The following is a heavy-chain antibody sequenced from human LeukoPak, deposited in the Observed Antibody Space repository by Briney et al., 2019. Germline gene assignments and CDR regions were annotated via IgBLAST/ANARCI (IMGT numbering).Heavy chain of an antibody. Sequence: SETLSLTCTVSGGSISSYYWSWIRQPPGKGLEWIGYIYYSGSTNYNPSLKSRVTISVDTSKNQFSLKLSSVTAADTAVYYCARVGPLNYDFWSGYLNWFDPWGQGTLVTVSS. D-gene: IGHD3-3*01. CDR1: GGSISSYY. CDR2: IYYSGST. CDR3: ARVGPLNYDFWSGYLNWFDP. V-gene: IGHV4-59*01. J-gene: IGHJ5*02.